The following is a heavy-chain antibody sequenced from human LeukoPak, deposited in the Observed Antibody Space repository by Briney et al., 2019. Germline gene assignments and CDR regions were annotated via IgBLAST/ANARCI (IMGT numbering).Heavy chain of an antibody. Sequence: SETLSLTCTVSGGSISSSSYYWGWIRQPPGKGLEWIGSIYYSGSTYYNPSLKSRVTISVDTSKNQFSLKLSSVTAADTAVYYCASERDGSGITWGQGTLVTVSS. D-gene: IGHD3-10*01. CDR2: IYYSGST. J-gene: IGHJ5*02. V-gene: IGHV4-39*07. CDR3: ASERDGSGIT. CDR1: GGSISSSSYY.